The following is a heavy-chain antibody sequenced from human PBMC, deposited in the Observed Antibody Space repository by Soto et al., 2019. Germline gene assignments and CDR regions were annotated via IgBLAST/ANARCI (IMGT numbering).Heavy chain of an antibody. Sequence: SETLSLTCTVSGGSISSNRYYWGWIRQRPGKGLEWIGSIYYSGNTYYNPTLKSRVTISVDTSKNQFSLRLTSVTAADTAVYFCVDSYFHYYLAMDVWGQGTTVTVSS. J-gene: IGHJ6*02. D-gene: IGHD3-10*01. CDR2: IYYSGNT. V-gene: IGHV4-39*01. CDR1: GGSISSNRYY. CDR3: VDSYFHYYLAMDV.